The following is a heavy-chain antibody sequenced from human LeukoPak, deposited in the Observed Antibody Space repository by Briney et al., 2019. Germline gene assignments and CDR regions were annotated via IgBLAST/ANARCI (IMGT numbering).Heavy chain of an antibody. V-gene: IGHV3-7*01. D-gene: IGHD3-22*01. Sequence: GGSLRLSCAASGFTFSDYWMTWVRQAPGKGLEWVAIIKQDGTETFYVDSVKGRFTISRDNVKNSLYLQMNSLRIEDAAVYYCMGGRGWLPENWGQGTLVTVSS. J-gene: IGHJ4*02. CDR1: GFTFSDYW. CDR3: MGGRGWLPEN. CDR2: IKQDGTET.